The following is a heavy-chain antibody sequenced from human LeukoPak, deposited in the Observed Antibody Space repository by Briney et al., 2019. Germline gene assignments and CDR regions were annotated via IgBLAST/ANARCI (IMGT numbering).Heavy chain of an antibody. CDR1: GFTFSSHW. D-gene: IGHD3-16*01. CDR2: IKEDGTRK. V-gene: IGHV3-7*03. CDR3: ARGGGLDV. J-gene: IGHJ6*02. Sequence: PGGSLRLSCAASGFTFSSHWMTWVRQAPGKGLEWVANIKEDGTRKNYVDSVKGRFTISRDNAKNSLYLQMSGLRAEDTAVYFCARGGGLDVWGQGATVTVSS.